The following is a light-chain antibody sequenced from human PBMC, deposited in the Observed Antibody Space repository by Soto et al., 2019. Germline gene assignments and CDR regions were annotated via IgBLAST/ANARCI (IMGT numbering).Light chain of an antibody. CDR1: QSISSW. CDR2: DAS. Sequence: DIQMTQSPSTLSASVGDRVTITCRASQSISSWLAWYQQKPGKAPKLLIYDASSLESGVPSRFSGSGSGTEFTLTISSLQPDDFATYYCQQYNSYPLGFGGGTKV. V-gene: IGKV1-5*01. J-gene: IGKJ4*01. CDR3: QQYNSYPLG.